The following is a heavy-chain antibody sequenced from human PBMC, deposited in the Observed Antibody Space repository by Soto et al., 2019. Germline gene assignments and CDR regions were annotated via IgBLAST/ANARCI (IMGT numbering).Heavy chain of an antibody. J-gene: IGHJ4*02. CDR1: GFTVSSNY. V-gene: IGHV3-66*01. Sequence: PGGSLRLSCAASGFTVSSNYMSWVRQAPGKGLEWVSVIYSGGSTYYADSVKGRFTISRDNSKNTLYLQMNSLRAEDTAVYYCASTQYDYGDYPFDYWGQGTLVTVSS. D-gene: IGHD4-17*01. CDR3: ASTQYDYGDYPFDY. CDR2: IYSGGST.